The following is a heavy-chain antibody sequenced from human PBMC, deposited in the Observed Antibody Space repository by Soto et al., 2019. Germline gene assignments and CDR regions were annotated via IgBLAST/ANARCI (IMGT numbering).Heavy chain of an antibody. D-gene: IGHD6-19*01. CDR1: GGSISSSSYY. V-gene: IGHV4-39*07. Sequence: SETLSLTCTVSGGSISSSSYYWGWIRQPPGKGLEWIGSIYYSGSTYYNPSLKSRVTISVDTSKNQFSLKLSSVTAADTAVYYCARGLVAVAGLYYYYYYGMNVWGQGTTVTVSS. CDR3: ARGLVAVAGLYYYYYYGMNV. CDR2: IYYSGST. J-gene: IGHJ6*02.